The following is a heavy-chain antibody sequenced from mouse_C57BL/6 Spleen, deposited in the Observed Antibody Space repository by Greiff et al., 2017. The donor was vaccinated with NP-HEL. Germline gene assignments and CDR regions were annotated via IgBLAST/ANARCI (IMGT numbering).Heavy chain of an antibody. CDR1: GYSITSGYY. V-gene: IGHV3-6*01. D-gene: IGHD4-1*01. Sequence: EVKLQESGPGLVKPSQSLSLTCSVTGYSITSGYYWNWIRQFPGNKLEWMGYISYDGSNNYNPSLKNRISITRDTSKNQFFLKLNSVTTEDTATYDCARHELGRAWFAYWGQGTLVTVSA. CDR3: ARHELGRAWFAY. J-gene: IGHJ3*01. CDR2: ISYDGSN.